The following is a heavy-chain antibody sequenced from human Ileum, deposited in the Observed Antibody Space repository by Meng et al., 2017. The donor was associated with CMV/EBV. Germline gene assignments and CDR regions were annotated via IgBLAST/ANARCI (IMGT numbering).Heavy chain of an antibody. CDR1: GFILSDHY. D-gene: IGHD1-26*01. CDR2: TRNKANSYTT. Sequence: ASGFILSDHYMDWVRQAPGKGLEWAGRTRNKANSYTTEYAASVKGRFTISRDDSKNSLYLQMNSLKTEDTAVYYCVAEGGSYGQFDYWGQGTLVTVSS. CDR3: VAEGGSYGQFDY. J-gene: IGHJ4*02. V-gene: IGHV3-72*01.